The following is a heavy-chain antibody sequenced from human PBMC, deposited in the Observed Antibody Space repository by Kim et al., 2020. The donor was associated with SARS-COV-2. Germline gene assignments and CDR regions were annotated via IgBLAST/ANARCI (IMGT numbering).Heavy chain of an antibody. Sequence: SETLSLTCTVSGGSISSSSYYWGWIRQPPGKGLEWMGSIYYSGSTYYNPSLKSRVTISGDTSKNQFSLKLSSVTAADTAVYDCARHLSIGYFDYWGQGT. CDR2: IYYSGST. CDR1: GGSISSSSYY. V-gene: IGHV4-39*01. CDR3: ARHLSIGYFDY. J-gene: IGHJ4*02.